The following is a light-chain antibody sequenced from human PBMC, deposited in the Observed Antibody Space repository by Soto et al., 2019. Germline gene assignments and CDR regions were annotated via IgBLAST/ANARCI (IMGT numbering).Light chain of an antibody. CDR2: GAS. J-gene: IGKJ5*01. CDR1: QSISSY. Sequence: IVLTQSHGTLSLSPGARATLSCRASQSISSYLAWYQQKPGQAPRLLIYGASNRATGIPARFSGSGSGTDFTLTISSLEPEDFAVYYCQQHFNGPITFGQGTRLEIK. CDR3: QQHFNGPIT. V-gene: IGKV3-11*01.